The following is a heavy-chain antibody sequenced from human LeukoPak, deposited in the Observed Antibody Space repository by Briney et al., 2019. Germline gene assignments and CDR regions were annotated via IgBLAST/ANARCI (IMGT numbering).Heavy chain of an antibody. V-gene: IGHV4-59*12. D-gene: IGHD3/OR15-3a*01. CDR3: ARGLDTNDWYDVFDV. Sequence: SETLSLTCAVYSGSFSGYYWTWIRQPPGKGLEWIGYIYYSGSTYYNPSLKSRVTISVDTSKNQFSLKLSSVTAADTAVYYCARGLDTNDWYDVFDVWGQGTMVTVSS. CDR1: SGSFSGYY. J-gene: IGHJ3*01. CDR2: IYYSGST.